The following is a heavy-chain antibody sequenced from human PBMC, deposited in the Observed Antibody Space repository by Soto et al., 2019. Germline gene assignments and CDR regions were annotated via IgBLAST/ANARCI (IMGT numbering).Heavy chain of an antibody. V-gene: IGHV4-61*01. D-gene: IGHD3-9*01. CDR3: ASAYYDIMTGYSIGYYGMDV. CDR2: DYYTGST. J-gene: IGHJ6*02. CDR1: GGSVSSGSYY. Sequence: VQLQESGPGLVKPSETLSLTCTVSGGSVSSGSYYWSWIRQPPGKGLEWIGYDYYTGSTNYNPSLKSRVTISVDMSKNQFSLKLSSVTAADTAVYYCASAYYDIMTGYSIGYYGMDVWGQGTTVTVSS.